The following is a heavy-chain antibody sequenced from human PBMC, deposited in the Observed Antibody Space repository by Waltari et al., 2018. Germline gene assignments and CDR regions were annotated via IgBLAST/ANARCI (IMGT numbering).Heavy chain of an antibody. CDR2: IRSKAYGGTT. D-gene: IGHD4-4*01. CDR3: TKGINSNSFYYYMDV. CDR1: GFTFGAYA. V-gene: IGHV3-49*03. Sequence: EVQLVESGGGLVQPGRSLRLSCTASGFTFGAYAMSWFRQAPGKGLEGVGFIRSKAYGGTTEYAASVKGRFTISRDDSKSIAYLQMNSLKTEDTAVYYCTKGINSNSFYYYMDVWGKGTTVTISS. J-gene: IGHJ6*03.